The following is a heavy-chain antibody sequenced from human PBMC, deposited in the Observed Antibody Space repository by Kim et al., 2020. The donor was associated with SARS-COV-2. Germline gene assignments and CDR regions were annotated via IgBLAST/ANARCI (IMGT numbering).Heavy chain of an antibody. CDR3: ARLTYSSSWYTGFDY. J-gene: IGHJ4*02. Sequence: PPLKSGGTISVETSKNQFSLKLSSVTAAGTAVYYCARLTYSSSWYTGFDYWGQGTLVTVSS. V-gene: IGHV4-39*01. D-gene: IGHD6-13*01.